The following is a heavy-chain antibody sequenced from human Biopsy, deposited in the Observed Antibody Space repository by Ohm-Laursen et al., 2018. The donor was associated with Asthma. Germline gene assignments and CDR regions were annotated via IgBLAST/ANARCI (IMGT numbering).Heavy chain of an antibody. J-gene: IGHJ4*02. Sequence: ASVKVSCNVSGDTLTERSIHWVRQAPGKGLEWMGGFDIEDGEASYAQKFQGRVTITADESTSTAYMELSSLRSEDTAVYYCARERIAARQRRYYFDYWGQGTLVTVSS. CDR1: GDTLTERS. CDR3: ARERIAARQRRYYFDY. CDR2: FDIEDGEA. D-gene: IGHD6-6*01. V-gene: IGHV1-24*01.